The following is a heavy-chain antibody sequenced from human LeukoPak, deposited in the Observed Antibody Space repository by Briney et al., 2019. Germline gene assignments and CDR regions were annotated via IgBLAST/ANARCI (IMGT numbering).Heavy chain of an antibody. CDR2: IGGSADIT. V-gene: IGHV3-23*01. D-gene: IGHD1-7*01. CDR1: GFTFGTYA. Sequence: GGSLRLSCAASGFTFGTYAMNWVRQAPGKGLQWVSSIGGSADITYYADSVKGRFTVSRDNSKNTLYLQMNSLRAEDTAVYYXXXGSXXWNYAYXDXWGQGTXXXVSS. CDR3: XXGSXXWNYAYXDX. J-gene: IGHJ4*02.